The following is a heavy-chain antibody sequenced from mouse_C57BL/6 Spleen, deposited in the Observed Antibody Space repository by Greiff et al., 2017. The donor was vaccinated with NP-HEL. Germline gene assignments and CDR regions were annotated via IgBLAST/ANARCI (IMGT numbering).Heavy chain of an antibody. V-gene: IGHV1-82*01. CDR3: ARSLYDGYEFDD. J-gene: IGHJ2*01. D-gene: IGHD2-3*01. CDR1: GYAFRSSW. Sequence: VQLQESGPELVKPGASVKISCKASGYAFRSSWMNWVKQRPGKGLEWIGRIYPGDGVTNYNGKFKGKATLTADKSSSTAYMTRSSLTSEDSAVYCCARSLYDGYEFDDWGQGTTLTVSS. CDR2: IYPGDGVT.